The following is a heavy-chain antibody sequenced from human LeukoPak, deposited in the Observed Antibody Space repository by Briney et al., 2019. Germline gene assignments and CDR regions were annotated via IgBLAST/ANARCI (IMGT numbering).Heavy chain of an antibody. CDR2: ISGSGGST. J-gene: IGHJ4*02. CDR3: AKARHSSGYLFDY. V-gene: IGHV3-23*01. Sequence: GGSLRLSCAASGFTFSSYGMSWVRQAPGKGLEWVSAISGSGGSTYYADSVKGRFTISRDNSKNTLYLQMNSLRAEDTAVYYCAKARHSSGYLFDYWGQGTLVTVSS. D-gene: IGHD3-22*01. CDR1: GFTFSSYG.